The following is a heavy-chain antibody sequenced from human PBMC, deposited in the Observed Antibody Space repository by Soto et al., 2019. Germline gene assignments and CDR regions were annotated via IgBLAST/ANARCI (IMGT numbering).Heavy chain of an antibody. V-gene: IGHV3-64*01. Sequence: PGGSLRLSCVVSEFTVSSYYMSWVRQAPGKGLEYVSAISSNGGSTYYANSVKGRFTISRDNSKNTLYLQMGSLRAEDMAVYYCARGPGYYFDYWGQGTLVTVSS. CDR3: ARGPGYYFDY. CDR2: ISSNGGST. J-gene: IGHJ4*02. CDR1: EFTVSSYY.